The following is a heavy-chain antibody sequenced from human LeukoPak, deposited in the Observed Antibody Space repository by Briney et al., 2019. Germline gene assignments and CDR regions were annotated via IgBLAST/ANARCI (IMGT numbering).Heavy chain of an antibody. J-gene: IGHJ5*02. CDR1: EGSISTYY. Sequence: SETLSLTCTVSEGSISTYYWSWIRQPPGKGLEWIGYIYYSGSTYYNPSLKSRVTISVDTSKNQFSLKLSSVTAADTAVYYCARDQKELGWFDPWGQGTLVTVSS. CDR2: IYYSGST. D-gene: IGHD3-10*01. CDR3: ARDQKELGWFDP. V-gene: IGHV4-30-4*08.